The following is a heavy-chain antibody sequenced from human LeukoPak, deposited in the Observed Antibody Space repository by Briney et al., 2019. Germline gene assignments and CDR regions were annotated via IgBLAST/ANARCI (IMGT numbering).Heavy chain of an antibody. D-gene: IGHD1-1*01. V-gene: IGHV3-64D*09. CDR2: ISNNGGSS. CDR1: GFTFSAYA. CDR3: VKITSVTGGDC. Sequence: GGSLRLSCSASGFTFSAYAMYWVRQAPGKGLEYVSGISNNGGSSSYADSVKGRFTISRDNSKNTLYLQMSSLRAEDTAAYYCVKITSVTGGDCWGQGTRLTVSS. J-gene: IGHJ4*02.